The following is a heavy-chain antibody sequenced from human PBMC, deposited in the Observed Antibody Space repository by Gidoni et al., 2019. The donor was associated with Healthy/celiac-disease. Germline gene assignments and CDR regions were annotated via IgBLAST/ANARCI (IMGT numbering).Heavy chain of an antibody. V-gene: IGHV1-18*01. D-gene: IGHD3-22*01. Sequence: QVQLVQSGAEVKKPGASVKVSCKASGYTFTSYGISWVRQAPGPGLEWMGWISAYNGNTNYAQQLQGRVTMTTDTSTSTAYMELRSLRSDDTAVYYCAREYRAYYYDSSGSRRGRYYYYMDVWGKGTTVTVSS. CDR3: AREYRAYYYDSSGSRRGRYYYYMDV. J-gene: IGHJ6*03. CDR2: ISAYNGNT. CDR1: GYTFTSYG.